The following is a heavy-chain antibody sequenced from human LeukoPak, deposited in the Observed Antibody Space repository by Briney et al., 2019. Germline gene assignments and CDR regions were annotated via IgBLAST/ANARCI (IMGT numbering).Heavy chain of an antibody. CDR2: IYHSGST. Sequence: PSETLSLTCTVSGYPISYGYYWGWIRQPPGKGLEWIGSIYHSGSTYCNPSLKSRVTISVDTSKNRFSLRLSSVTAADTAVYYCARSRGRLAQLDYWGQGTLVTASS. V-gene: IGHV4-38-2*02. J-gene: IGHJ4*02. CDR3: ARSRGRLAQLDY. D-gene: IGHD6-25*01. CDR1: GYPISYGYY.